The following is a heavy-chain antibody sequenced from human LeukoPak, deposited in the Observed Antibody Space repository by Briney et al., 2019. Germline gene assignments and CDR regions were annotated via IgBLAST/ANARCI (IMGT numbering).Heavy chain of an antibody. CDR2: MNPNSGNT. J-gene: IGHJ4*02. V-gene: IGHV1-8*03. D-gene: IGHD2-2*01. CDR1: GYTFTSYD. Sequence: ASVKLSCKASGYTFTSYDINWVRQATGQGLEWMGWMNPNSGNTGYAQKFQGRVTITRDTSISTAYMELSSLRSEDTAVCYCARGPRDCSSTSCLYYFDYWGQGTLVTVSS. CDR3: ARGPRDCSSTSCLYYFDY.